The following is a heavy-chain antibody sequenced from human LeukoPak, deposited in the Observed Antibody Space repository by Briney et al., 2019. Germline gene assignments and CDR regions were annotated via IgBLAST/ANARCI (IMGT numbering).Heavy chain of an antibody. V-gene: IGHV4-34*01. D-gene: IGHD3-10*01. CDR1: GGSFSGYY. J-gene: IGHJ4*02. CDR3: ARLWFGELVTDS. CDR2: INHSGST. Sequence: SETLSLTRAVYGGSFSGYYWSWIRQPPGKGLEWIGEINHSGSTNYNPSLKSRVTISVDTSKNQFSLKLRSVTAADTAVYYCARLWFGELVTDSWGQGTLVTVSS.